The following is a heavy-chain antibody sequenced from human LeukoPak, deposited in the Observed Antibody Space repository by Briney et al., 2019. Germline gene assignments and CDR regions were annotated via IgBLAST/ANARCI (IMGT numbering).Heavy chain of an antibody. J-gene: IGHJ4*02. CDR1: GFAFTGYW. V-gene: IGHV3-7*01. CDR3: AVGGLYCFDY. Sequence: GSLRLSCAASGFAFTGYWMSWVRQAPGKGLEWVANVKPDGSEEYYVDSVKGRFTISRDNAKTSVYLQMNSLRAEDTAVYYCAVGGLYCFDYWGQGTLVTVSS. CDR2: VKPDGSEE. D-gene: IGHD4-23*01.